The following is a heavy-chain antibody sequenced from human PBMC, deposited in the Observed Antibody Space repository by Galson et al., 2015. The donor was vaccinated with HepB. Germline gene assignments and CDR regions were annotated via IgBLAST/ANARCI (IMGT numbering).Heavy chain of an antibody. Sequence: SLRLSCAASGFTFSSYAMSWVRQAPGKGLEWVSAISGSGGSTYYADSVKGRFTISRDNSKNTLYLQMNSLRAEDTAVYYCAKHTIFGVVIPNFDYWGQGTLVTVSS. D-gene: IGHD3-3*01. CDR3: AKHTIFGVVIPNFDY. CDR2: ISGSGGST. V-gene: IGHV3-23*01. CDR1: GFTFSSYA. J-gene: IGHJ4*02.